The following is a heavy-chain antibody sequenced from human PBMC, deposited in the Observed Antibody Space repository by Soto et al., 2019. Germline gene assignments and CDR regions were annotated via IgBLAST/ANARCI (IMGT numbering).Heavy chain of an antibody. CDR2: IRQSGDRS. CDR1: GFTVSSNY. D-gene: IGHD3-22*01. V-gene: IGHV3-23*01. J-gene: IGHJ4*02. CDR3: AKDRHRSGSPHPFDY. Sequence: GGSLRLSCAASGFTVSSNYMSWVRQAPGKGLEWVSSIRQSGDRSSYADSAKGRFTISRDNSKNTLYLQMNSLRAEDTAVYYCAKDRHRSGSPHPFDYWGQGTLVIVSS.